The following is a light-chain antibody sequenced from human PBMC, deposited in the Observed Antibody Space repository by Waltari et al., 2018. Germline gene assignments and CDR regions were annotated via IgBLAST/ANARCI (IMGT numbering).Light chain of an antibody. V-gene: IGKV3-15*01. Sequence: ETVMTQSPATLSVSPGDRVTLSCRASQTIVDNLAWYQQRPGQPPRLLIYAASTRATGVPARFSGGGSVTEFTLTISSLQSEDFAVYYCQQDRHWPLAFGGGTKVEI. J-gene: IGKJ4*01. CDR3: QQDRHWPLA. CDR2: AAS. CDR1: QTIVDN.